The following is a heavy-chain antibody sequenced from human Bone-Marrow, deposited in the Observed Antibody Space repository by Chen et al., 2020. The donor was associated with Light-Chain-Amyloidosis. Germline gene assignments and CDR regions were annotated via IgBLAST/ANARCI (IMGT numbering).Heavy chain of an antibody. CDR3: ARDYRYNWNDDAFDI. J-gene: IGHJ3*02. CDR2: IYYSGST. V-gene: IGHV4-59*01. D-gene: IGHD1-20*01. Sequence: QVQLQESGPGLVKPSETLSFTCTVSGGSISSYYWSWIRQPPGKGLEWIGYIYYSGSTNYNPSLKSRVTISVDTSKNQFSLKLSSVTAADTAVYYCARDYRYNWNDDAFDIWGQGTMVTVSS. CDR1: GGSISSYY.